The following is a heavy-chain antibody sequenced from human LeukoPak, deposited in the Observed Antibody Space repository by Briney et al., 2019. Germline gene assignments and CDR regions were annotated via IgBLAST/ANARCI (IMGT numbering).Heavy chain of an antibody. D-gene: IGHD1-26*01. CDR1: GGSVSRGSYY. CDR3: ARGRLGATY. CDR2: IHHSGTT. Sequence: SETLSLTCTVSGGSVSRGSYYWSWTRQPPGKGLEWIGYIHHSGTTNYSPSLKSRVTISVDMSKNQFFLNLTSVTAADTTVYYCARGRLGATYWGQGTLVTVSS. V-gene: IGHV4-61*01. J-gene: IGHJ4*02.